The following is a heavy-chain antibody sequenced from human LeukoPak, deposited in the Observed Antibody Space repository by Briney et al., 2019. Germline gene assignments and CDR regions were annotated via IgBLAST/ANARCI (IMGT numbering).Heavy chain of an antibody. D-gene: IGHD3/OR15-3a*01. V-gene: IGHV4-4*07. CDR1: GGSISSYY. CDR2: IYTSGST. Sequence: SETLSLTCTVSGGSISSYYWSWIRQPAGKVLEWIGRIYTSGSTNYNPSLKSRVTMSVDTSKNQFSLKLSSVTAADTAVYYCARIRALGPDQYYFDYWGQGTLVTVSS. CDR3: ARIRALGPDQYYFDY. J-gene: IGHJ4*02.